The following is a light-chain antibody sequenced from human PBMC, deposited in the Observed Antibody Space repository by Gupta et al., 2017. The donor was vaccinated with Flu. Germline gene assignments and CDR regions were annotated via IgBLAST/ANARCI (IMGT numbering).Light chain of an antibody. V-gene: IGLV2-11*01. CDR3: SSYAGSYTFWV. CDR1: SSDVGGYSY. Sequence: QSALTQPRSVSGSPGQSVTISCTGRSSDVGGYSYVSWYQQYPGKAPKLLIYEVTKRPSGVPDRFSASKTGNTASLTVSGLQADDEADYYCSSYAGSYTFWVFGGGTKLTVL. CDR2: EVT. J-gene: IGLJ3*02.